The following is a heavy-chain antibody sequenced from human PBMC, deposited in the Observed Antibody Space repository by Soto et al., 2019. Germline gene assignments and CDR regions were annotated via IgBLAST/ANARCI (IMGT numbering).Heavy chain of an antibody. CDR2: IYPGDSDT. CDR1: GDTFNTYW. Sequence: PGESLKISCRSSGDTFNTYWIGWVRQLPGKGLDWMGIIYPGDSDTRYSPSFQGQVTISVDKSISTAYLQWSSLKASDTAMYYCARPAGVSGYSFGLDSWGQGNLVTVSS. J-gene: IGHJ4*02. D-gene: IGHD3-22*01. CDR3: ARPAGVSGYSFGLDS. V-gene: IGHV5-51*01.